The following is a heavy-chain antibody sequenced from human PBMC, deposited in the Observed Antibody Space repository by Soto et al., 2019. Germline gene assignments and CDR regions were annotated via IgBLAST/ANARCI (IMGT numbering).Heavy chain of an antibody. J-gene: IGHJ5*02. CDR2: IYYSGST. V-gene: IGHV4-59*01. D-gene: IGHD3-10*01. Sequence: PSETLSLTCTVSGGSINSYYWSWIRQPPGKGLEWIGYIYYSGSTNYNPSLKSRVTISVDTSKNQFSLKLSSVTAADTAVYYCARESAGSGKNNWFDPWGQGTLVTVSS. CDR3: ARESAGSGKNNWFDP. CDR1: GGSINSYY.